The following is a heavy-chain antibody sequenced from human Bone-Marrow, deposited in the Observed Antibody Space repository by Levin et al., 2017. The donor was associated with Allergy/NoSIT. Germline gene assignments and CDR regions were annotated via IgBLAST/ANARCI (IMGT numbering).Heavy chain of an antibody. D-gene: IGHD6-19*01. CDR3: AKDGKAITYSSGWLYYFDY. CDR2: ISGSSSNT. CDR1: GFDFDSYA. Sequence: GGSLRLSCAISGFDFDSYAMTWLRQVPGRGLEWVSAISGSSSNTFYADSVKGRFTVSKDSAKNTLYLEMNSLRVEDTAVYYCAKDGKAITYSSGWLYYFDYWGQGILVTVSS. J-gene: IGHJ4*02. V-gene: IGHV3-23*01.